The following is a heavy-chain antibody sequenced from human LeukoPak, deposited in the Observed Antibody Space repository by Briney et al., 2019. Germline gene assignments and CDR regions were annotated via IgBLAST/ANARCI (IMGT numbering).Heavy chain of an antibody. Sequence: SETLSLTCTVSGGSISSYYWSWIRQPPGKGLEWIGYIYYSGSTNYNPSLKSRVTISVDTSKNQFSLKLSSVTAADTAVYYCARETCSVCYMDVWGKGTTVTVSS. J-gene: IGHJ6*03. V-gene: IGHV4-59*01. CDR3: ARETCSVCYMDV. CDR2: IYYSGST. D-gene: IGHD3-10*02. CDR1: GGSISSYY.